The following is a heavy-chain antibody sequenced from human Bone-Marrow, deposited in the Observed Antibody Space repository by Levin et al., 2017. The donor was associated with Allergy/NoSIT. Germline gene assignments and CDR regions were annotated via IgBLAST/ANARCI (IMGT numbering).Heavy chain of an antibody. V-gene: IGHV3-30-3*01. D-gene: IGHD1-20*01. CDR2: ISYDGSNK. CDR1: GFTFSSYA. CDR3: SREPETPGNWNLTLDY. Sequence: TGGSLRLSCAASGFTFSSYAMHWVRQAPGKGLEWVAVISYDGSNKYYADSVKGRFTISRDNSKNTLYLQMNSLRAEDTAVYYCSREPETPGNWNLTLDYWGQGTLVTVSS. J-gene: IGHJ4*02.